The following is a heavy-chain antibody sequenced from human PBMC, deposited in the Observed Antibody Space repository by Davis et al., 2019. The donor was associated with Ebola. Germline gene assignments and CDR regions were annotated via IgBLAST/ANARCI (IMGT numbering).Heavy chain of an antibody. Sequence: ASVKVSCKASGYTFTSYYMHWVRQAPGQGLEWMGIINPSGGSTSYAQKFQGRVTMTRDTSTSTVYMELSSLRSEDTAVYYCARGWRVVVPAAMGGYNWFDPWGQGTLVAVSS. CDR2: INPSGGST. CDR1: GYTFTSYY. D-gene: IGHD2-2*01. V-gene: IGHV1-46*01. J-gene: IGHJ5*02. CDR3: ARGWRVVVPAAMGGYNWFDP.